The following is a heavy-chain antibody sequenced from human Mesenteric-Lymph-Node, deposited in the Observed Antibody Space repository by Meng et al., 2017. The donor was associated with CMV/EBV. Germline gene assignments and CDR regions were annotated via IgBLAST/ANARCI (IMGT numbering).Heavy chain of an antibody. D-gene: IGHD6-25*01. Sequence: SSASITDSDWSWIRRPPGKGLELIGYIYYRGSALCNPSLKRRVSMSVDTSKNQFSLKLTSVTAADAALYYCARDIDINSSDPKPLDFWGQGTLVTVSS. CDR2: IYYRGSA. V-gene: IGHV4-59*01. CDR1: SASITDSD. CDR3: ARDIDINSSDPKPLDF. J-gene: IGHJ4*02.